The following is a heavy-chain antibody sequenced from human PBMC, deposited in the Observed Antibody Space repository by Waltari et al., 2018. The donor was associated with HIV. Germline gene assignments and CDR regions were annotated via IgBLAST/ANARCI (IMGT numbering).Heavy chain of an antibody. CDR1: GYPSTGYY. CDR3: ARVPWKTSCYDY. J-gene: IGHJ4*02. V-gene: IGHV1-2*02. Sequence: QVQLVQSGAEGKKPAASVKVPCKASGYPSTGYYRPWLGQAPGQGLEWMGWINPNSGGTNYAQKFQGRVTMTRDTSISTAYMELSRLRSDDTAVYYCARVPWKTSCYDYWGQGTLVTVSS. D-gene: IGHD2-2*01. CDR2: INPNSGGT.